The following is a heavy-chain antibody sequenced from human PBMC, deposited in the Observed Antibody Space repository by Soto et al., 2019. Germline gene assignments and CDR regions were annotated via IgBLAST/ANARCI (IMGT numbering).Heavy chain of an antibody. D-gene: IGHD2-2*01. V-gene: IGHV3-66*01. Sequence: APGKGLEWVSVIYSGGSTYYADSVKGRFTISRDNSKNTLYLQMNSLRAEDTAVYYCARDSVVPAAMSLDRYYYYGMDVWGQGTTVTVSS. J-gene: IGHJ6*02. CDR3: ARDSVVPAAMSLDRYYYYGMDV. CDR2: IYSGGST.